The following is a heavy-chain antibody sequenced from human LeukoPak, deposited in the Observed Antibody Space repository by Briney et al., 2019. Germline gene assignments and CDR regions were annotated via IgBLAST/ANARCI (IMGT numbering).Heavy chain of an antibody. D-gene: IGHD3-3*01. Sequence: VASVKVSCKASGYTFTSYDINWVRQATGQGLEWMGWMNPNSGNTGYAQKFQGRVTMTRNTSISTAHMELSSLRSEDTAVYYCARARRPWSSEYFQHWGQGTLVTVSS. V-gene: IGHV1-8*01. J-gene: IGHJ1*01. CDR3: ARARRPWSSEYFQH. CDR1: GYTFTSYD. CDR2: MNPNSGNT.